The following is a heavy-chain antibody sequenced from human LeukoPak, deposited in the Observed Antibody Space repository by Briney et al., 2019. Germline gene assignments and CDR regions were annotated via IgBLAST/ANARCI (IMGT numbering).Heavy chain of an antibody. J-gene: IGHJ3*02. D-gene: IGHD2-15*01. Sequence: GSLRLSCAGSGFHFEVYGLGWVRPAPGKGLEWVSGIYWNGGITGYADSVKGRFTISRDNAKNSLYLQMNSLRAEDTALYYCTRDFVGYCSGGSCYHLAFDIWGQGTMVTVSS. CDR1: GFHFEVYG. CDR3: TRDFVGYCSGGSCYHLAFDI. V-gene: IGHV3-20*04. CDR2: IYWNGGIT.